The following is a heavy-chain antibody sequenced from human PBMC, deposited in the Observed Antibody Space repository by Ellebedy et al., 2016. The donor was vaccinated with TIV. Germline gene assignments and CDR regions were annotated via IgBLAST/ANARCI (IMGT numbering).Heavy chain of an antibody. D-gene: IGHD2/OR15-2a*01. CDR2: IYYTGTT. CDR3: ARGNRVDY. Sequence: SETLSLXXTVSGGSLTSGNFYLSWIRQHPGKGLDWIGYIYYTGTTYYNPSLRSRVTMSLDTSKNDFSLNLTSVTAADTAVYYCARGNRVDYWGQGTLVTVSS. CDR1: GGSLTSGNFY. J-gene: IGHJ4*02. V-gene: IGHV4-31*03.